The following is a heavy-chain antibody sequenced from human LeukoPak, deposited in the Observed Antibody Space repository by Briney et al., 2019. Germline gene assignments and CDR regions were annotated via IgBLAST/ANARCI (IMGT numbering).Heavy chain of an antibody. CDR3: AKGEGYYYYGMDV. CDR2: ISHDGSNK. J-gene: IGHJ6*02. V-gene: IGHV3-30*18. Sequence: GGSLRLSCAASGFTFSSYGMHWVRQAPGKGLEWVAVISHDGSNKYYADSVKGRFTISRDNSKNTLYLQMNSLKAEDTAVYYCAKGEGYYYYGMDVWGQGTTVTVSS. CDR1: GFTFSSYG.